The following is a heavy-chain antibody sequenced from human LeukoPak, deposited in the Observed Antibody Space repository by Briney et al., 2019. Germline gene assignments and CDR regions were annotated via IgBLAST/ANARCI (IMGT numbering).Heavy chain of an antibody. CDR1: GFTFSSYA. J-gene: IGHJ4*02. D-gene: IGHD2-2*01. V-gene: IGHV3-23*01. Sequence: PGGSLRLSCAASGFTFSSYAMSWVRQAPGKGLEWVSTISGSGETTYYADSVKGRFTISRDKTKNTLYLQMNSLRAEDTAIYDCAQAPSVPAASEWGQGTLVTVSS. CDR2: ISGSGETT. CDR3: AQAPSVPAASE.